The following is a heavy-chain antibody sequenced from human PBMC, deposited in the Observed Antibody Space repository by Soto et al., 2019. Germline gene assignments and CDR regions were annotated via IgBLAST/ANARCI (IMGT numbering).Heavy chain of an antibody. D-gene: IGHD1-26*01. V-gene: IGHV3-73*01. J-gene: IGHJ4*02. CDR1: GFTFSGSA. CDR3: TRQGATRISDY. CDR2: IRSKANNYAT. Sequence: PGGSLRLSCAASGFTFSGSALHWVRQASGKGLEWVGRIRSKANNYATAYAASVKGRFAISRDDSKNTAYLQMNSLKTEDTAVYYCTRQGATRISDYWGRGTLVTVSS.